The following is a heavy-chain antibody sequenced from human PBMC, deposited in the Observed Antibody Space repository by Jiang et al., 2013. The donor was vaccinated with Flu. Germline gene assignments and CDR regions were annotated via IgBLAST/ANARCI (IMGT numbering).Heavy chain of an antibody. Sequence: GAEVKKPGESVKISCKGSGYTFTRYWIGWVRQMPGKGLEWMGTIYPGDSDIRNSPSFQGQVTISVDKSINTAYLQWGSLKASDTAIYFCARRREDSYSFDYWGPGNPDHRLV. CDR2: IYPGDSDI. J-gene: IGHJ4*02. CDR1: GYTFTRYW. CDR3: ARRREDSYSFDY. V-gene: IGHV5-51*01. D-gene: IGHD2-21*02.